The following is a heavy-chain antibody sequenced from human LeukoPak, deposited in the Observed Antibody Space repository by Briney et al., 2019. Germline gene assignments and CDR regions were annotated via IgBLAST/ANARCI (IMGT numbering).Heavy chain of an antibody. Sequence: PSETLSLTCTVSGGSISSYYWSWIRQPPGKGLEWIGYIYYSGSTNYNPSLKSRVTISVDTSKNQFSLKLSSVTAADTAVYYCASLGGDYYDREYYFDLWGEETLVTVSS. CDR2: IYYSGST. D-gene: IGHD3-22*01. CDR3: ASLGGDYYDREYYFDL. J-gene: IGHJ4*02. CDR1: GGSISSYY. V-gene: IGHV4-59*01.